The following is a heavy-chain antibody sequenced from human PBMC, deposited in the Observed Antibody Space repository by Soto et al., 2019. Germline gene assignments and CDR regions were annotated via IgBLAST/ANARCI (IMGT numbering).Heavy chain of an antibody. J-gene: IGHJ4*02. CDR3: ATTDSGSYGDHFDY. Sequence: EVQLVESGGGLVQPGGSLRLSCAASGFTFSSYWMSWVRQAPGKGLEWVANIKQDGSEKYYVDSVKGRFTISRDNAKNSLYLQMNSLRAEDTAVYDCATTDSGSYGDHFDYWGQGTLVTVSS. D-gene: IGHD1-26*01. CDR1: GFTFSSYW. CDR2: IKQDGSEK. V-gene: IGHV3-7*01.